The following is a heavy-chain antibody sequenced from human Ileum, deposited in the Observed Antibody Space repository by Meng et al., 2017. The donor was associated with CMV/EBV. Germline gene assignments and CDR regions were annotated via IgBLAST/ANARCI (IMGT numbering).Heavy chain of an antibody. CDR2: ISSSSSYI. CDR1: GFTFSSYS. V-gene: IGHV3-21*01. D-gene: IGHD1-26*01. Sequence: GESLKISCAASGFTFSSYSMNWVRQAPGKGLEWVSSISSSSSYIYYADSVKGRFTISRDNAKNSLYLQMNSLRAEDTAVYYCARDGEWERYVAYFDYWGQGTLVTVSS. CDR3: ARDGEWERYVAYFDY. J-gene: IGHJ4*02.